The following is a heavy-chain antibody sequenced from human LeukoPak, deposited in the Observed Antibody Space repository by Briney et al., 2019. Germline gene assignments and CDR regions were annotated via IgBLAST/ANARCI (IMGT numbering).Heavy chain of an antibody. V-gene: IGHV3-33*01. Sequence: GGSLRLSCAASGFTFSSYGMHWVRQAPGKGLEWVAVIWYDGSNKYYADSVKGRFTISRDNSKNTLYLQMNSLRAEDTAVYYCARDGEGPSGSYVGDYYYYGMDVWGQGTTVTVSS. D-gene: IGHD1-26*01. CDR3: ARDGEGPSGSYVGDYYYYGMDV. CDR1: GFTFSSYG. J-gene: IGHJ6*02. CDR2: IWYDGSNK.